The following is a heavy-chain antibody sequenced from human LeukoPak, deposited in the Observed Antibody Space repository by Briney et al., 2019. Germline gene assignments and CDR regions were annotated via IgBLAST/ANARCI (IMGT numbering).Heavy chain of an antibody. J-gene: IGHJ3*02. V-gene: IGHV3-48*04. Sequence: PGGSLRLSCAASGFTFSNYAMSWVRQAPGKGLEWVSYISSSSSTIYYADSVKGRFTISRDNAKNSLYLQMNSLRAEDTAVYYCARDGRDYGRNAFDIWGQGTMVTVSS. D-gene: IGHD4-17*01. CDR2: ISSSSSTI. CDR1: GFTFSNYA. CDR3: ARDGRDYGRNAFDI.